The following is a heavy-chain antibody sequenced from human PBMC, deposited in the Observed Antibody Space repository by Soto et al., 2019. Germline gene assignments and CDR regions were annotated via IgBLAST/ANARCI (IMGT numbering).Heavy chain of an antibody. J-gene: IGHJ6*03. D-gene: IGHD2-2*01. Sequence: GGSLRPSCAASGFTFSSYAMSWVRQAPGKGLEWVSAISGSGGSTYYADSVKGRFTISRDNSKNTLYLQMNSLRAEDTAVYYCASLGYCSSTSCPYFYYYYYYMDVWGKGTTVTVSS. CDR1: GFTFSSYA. V-gene: IGHV3-23*01. CDR3: ASLGYCSSTSCPYFYYYYYYMDV. CDR2: ISGSGGST.